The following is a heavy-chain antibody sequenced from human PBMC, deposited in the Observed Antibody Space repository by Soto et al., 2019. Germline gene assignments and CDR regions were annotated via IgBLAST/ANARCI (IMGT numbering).Heavy chain of an antibody. D-gene: IGHD1-1*01. V-gene: IGHV3-33*01. CDR2: IWYDGRNK. Sequence: GGSLRLSCAASGFTFSSYGMHWVRQAPGKGLEWVAVIWYDGRNKYYADSVKGRFTISRDNSKNTLYLQMNSLRAEDTAVYFCARVQTGRPYYYYGMDVWGQGTTVTVSS. CDR3: ARVQTGRPYYYYGMDV. J-gene: IGHJ6*02. CDR1: GFTFSSYG.